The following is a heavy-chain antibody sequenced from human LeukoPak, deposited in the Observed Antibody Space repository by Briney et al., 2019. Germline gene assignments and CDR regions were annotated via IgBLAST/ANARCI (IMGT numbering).Heavy chain of an antibody. J-gene: IGHJ4*02. CDR1: GYTFTNSY. CDR2: MNPKRGDT. Sequence: ASVKVSCKASGYTFTNSYIHWVRQAPGQGLEWMAWMNPKRGDTSYAQKFQGRVTMTRDTSISTAYMELSRLRFDDTAVYYCARNKEGKSLDYWGQGTLVTVSS. CDR3: ARNKEGKSLDY. V-gene: IGHV1-2*02.